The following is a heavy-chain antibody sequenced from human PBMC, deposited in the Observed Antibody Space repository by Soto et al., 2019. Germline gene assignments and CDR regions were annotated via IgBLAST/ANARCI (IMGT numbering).Heavy chain of an antibody. CDR1: GFTFDDYA. CDR3: AKDRGLVLSFYFDY. D-gene: IGHD6-19*01. Sequence: EVQLVESGGGLVQPGRSLRLSCAASGFTFDDYAMHWVRQAPGKGLEWVSGISWNSGSIGYADSVKGPFTISRDNAKNSLYLQMNSLRAEGTALYYCAKDRGLVLSFYFDYWGQGTLVTVSS. J-gene: IGHJ4*02. CDR2: ISWNSGSI. V-gene: IGHV3-9*01.